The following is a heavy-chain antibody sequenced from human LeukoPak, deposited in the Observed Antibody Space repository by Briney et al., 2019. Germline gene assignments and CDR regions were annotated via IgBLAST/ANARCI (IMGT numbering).Heavy chain of an antibody. V-gene: IGHV1-69*04. D-gene: IGHD3-22*01. CDR1: GGTFSSYA. J-gene: IGHJ4*02. Sequence: SVKVSCKASGGTFSSYAISWVRQAPGQGLEWMGRIIPILGIANYAQKFQGRVTITADKSTSTAYMELSSLRSDDTAVYYCARDRPYYYDSSGYYRGSVYFDYWGQGTLVTVSS. CDR2: IIPILGIA. CDR3: ARDRPYYYDSSGYYRGSVYFDY.